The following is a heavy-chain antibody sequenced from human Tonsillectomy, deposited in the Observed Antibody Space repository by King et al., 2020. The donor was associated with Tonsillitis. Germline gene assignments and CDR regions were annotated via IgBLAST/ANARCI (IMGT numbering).Heavy chain of an antibody. Sequence: VQLVESGGGLVKPGGSLRLSCAASGFTFSSYSMNWVRQAPGKGLEWVSSISSSSSYIYYADSVKGRFTISRDNAKNSLYLQMNSLRAEDTAVYYCAALLVHGFDPWGQGTLVPVSS. V-gene: IGHV3-21*01. D-gene: IGHD6-13*01. J-gene: IGHJ5*02. CDR1: GFTFSSYS. CDR2: ISSSSSYI. CDR3: AALLVHGFDP.